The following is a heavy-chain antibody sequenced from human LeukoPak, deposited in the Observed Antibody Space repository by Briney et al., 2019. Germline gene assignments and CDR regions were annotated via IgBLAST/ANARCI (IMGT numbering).Heavy chain of an antibody. CDR3: ARHRSSYWYLDL. J-gene: IGHJ2*01. CDR2: IRRKTDSYAT. Sequence: GGSLKLSCAASGFTFSDSAMHWVRQASGKGLEWVGRIRRKTDSYATAYGASVKGRFTISRDDSKNTAYLQMNSLKSEDTAVYYCARHRSSYWYLDLWGRGTLVTVSS. D-gene: IGHD3-16*02. V-gene: IGHV3-73*01. CDR1: GFTFSDSA.